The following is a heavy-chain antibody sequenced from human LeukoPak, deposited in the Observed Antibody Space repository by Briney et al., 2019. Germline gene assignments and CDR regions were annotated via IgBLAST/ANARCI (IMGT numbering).Heavy chain of an antibody. V-gene: IGHV1-46*01. CDR1: GYTFTSYY. J-gene: IGHJ3*02. CDR2: INPSGGST. Sequence: ASVKLSCKASGYTFTSYYMHWVRQSPGQGLEWMGIINPSGGSTSYAQKFQGRVTMTRDTSTSTVYMELRSLRSEDTAVYYCAREYYYDSSGYYSYDAFDIWGQGTLVTVSS. D-gene: IGHD3-22*01. CDR3: AREYYYDSSGYYSYDAFDI.